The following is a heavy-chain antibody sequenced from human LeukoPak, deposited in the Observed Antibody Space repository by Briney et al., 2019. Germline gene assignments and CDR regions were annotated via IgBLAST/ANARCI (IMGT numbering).Heavy chain of an antibody. J-gene: IGHJ5*02. CDR1: GFTFSSYA. CDR3: ARANLPLDDQNWFDP. D-gene: IGHD2-2*01. Sequence: GGSLRLSCAASGFTFSSYAMHWVRQAPGKGPEWVAVISYDGSNKYYADSVKGRFTISRDNSKNTLYLQMNSLRAEDTAVYYCARANLPLDDQNWFDPWGQGTLVTVSS. V-gene: IGHV3-30*04. CDR2: ISYDGSNK.